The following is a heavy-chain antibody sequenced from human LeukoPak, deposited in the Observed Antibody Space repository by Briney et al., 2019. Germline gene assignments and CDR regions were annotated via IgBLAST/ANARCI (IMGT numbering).Heavy chain of an antibody. Sequence: ASVKVSCKASGYTFTGYYMHWVRQAPGQGLEWMGWINPNSGGTNYAQKFQGRVTMTRDTSISTAYMELSRLRSDDTAVYYCARGAPNDSSGYYFGLDYWGQGTLVTVSS. J-gene: IGHJ4*02. CDR3: ARGAPNDSSGYYFGLDY. D-gene: IGHD3-22*01. CDR2: INPNSGGT. V-gene: IGHV1-2*02. CDR1: GYTFTGYY.